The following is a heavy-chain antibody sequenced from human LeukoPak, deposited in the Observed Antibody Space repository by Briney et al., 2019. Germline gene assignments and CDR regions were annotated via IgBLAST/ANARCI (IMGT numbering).Heavy chain of an antibody. Sequence: NPSETLSLTCTVSGGSISSYYWSWIRQPPGKGLEWIGYIYYSGSTNYSPSLKGRVTISVDTSKNQFSLKLSSVTAADTAVYYCARIIIVVVPDRFDPWGQGTLVTVSS. CDR1: GGSISSYY. CDR2: IYYSGST. CDR3: ARIIIVVVPDRFDP. J-gene: IGHJ5*02. V-gene: IGHV4-59*12. D-gene: IGHD2-2*01.